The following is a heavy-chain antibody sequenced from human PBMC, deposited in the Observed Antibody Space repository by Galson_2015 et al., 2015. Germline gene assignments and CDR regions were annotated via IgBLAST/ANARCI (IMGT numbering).Heavy chain of an antibody. J-gene: IGHJ4*02. Sequence: TFTDYYIHWVRQAPGQGLEWVGRINPNSGGAHYAQKFQGRVTMTRDTSISTAYMEVNRLTSDDTAVYYCARTRYGSGWNDYDYWGQGTLVTVSS. D-gene: IGHD6-19*01. CDR1: TFTDYY. CDR2: INPNSGGA. CDR3: ARTRYGSGWNDYDY. V-gene: IGHV1-2*06.